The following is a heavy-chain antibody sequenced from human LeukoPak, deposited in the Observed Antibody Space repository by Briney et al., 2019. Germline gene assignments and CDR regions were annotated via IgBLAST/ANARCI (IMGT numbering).Heavy chain of an antibody. J-gene: IGHJ6*04. CDR2: ISGSGGST. D-gene: IGHD3-10*01. CDR3: AKAPNYYGSGSYHSYYHHGMDV. V-gene: IGHV3-23*01. CDR1: GFTFSSYA. Sequence: GGSLRLSCAASGFTFSSYAMSWVRQAPGKGLEWVSAISGSGGSTYYADSVKGRFTISRENTKNTLYLQMNSLRAEDTAVYYCAKAPNYYGSGSYHSYYHHGMDVWGKGTTVTVSS.